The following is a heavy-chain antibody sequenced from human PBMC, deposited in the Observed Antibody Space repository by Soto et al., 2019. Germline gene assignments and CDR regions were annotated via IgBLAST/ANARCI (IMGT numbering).Heavy chain of an antibody. D-gene: IGHD3-10*01. CDR2: IYWDDSK. V-gene: IGHV2-5*02. CDR1: GFSLTTDRVG. CDR3: AHAYGGGFLY. Sequence: QITLKESGPTLVKPTQTLTLTCTFSGFSLTTDRVGVGWIRQPPGEALEWLAVIYWDDSKTYRPSLESRLTISKEPSKNQVARKMTHNGSLATATYYWAHAYGGGFLYWGQGTLVTVSS. J-gene: IGHJ4*02.